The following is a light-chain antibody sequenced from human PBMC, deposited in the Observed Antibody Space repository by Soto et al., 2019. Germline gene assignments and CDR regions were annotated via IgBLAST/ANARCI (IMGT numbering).Light chain of an antibody. Sequence: QSALTQPASVSGSPGQSISISCTGGSSDIGGYNYVSRYQQHPGKAPKLMIFDVSDRPSGVSNRFSGSKSGNTASLTISGLQAEDEAHYYCSSYTSTSSPWVFGGGTKLTVL. J-gene: IGLJ3*02. CDR1: SSDIGGYNY. CDR3: SSYTSTSSPWV. CDR2: DVS. V-gene: IGLV2-14*03.